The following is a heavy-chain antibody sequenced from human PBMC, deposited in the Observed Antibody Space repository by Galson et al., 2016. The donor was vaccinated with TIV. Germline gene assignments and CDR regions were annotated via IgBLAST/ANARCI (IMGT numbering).Heavy chain of an antibody. D-gene: IGHD2-8*01. V-gene: IGHV4-59*08. J-gene: IGHJ3*01. CDR1: AGSISNYY. CDR2: TYYTGDT. CDR3: ARHYEWGPGLGAFDL. Sequence: TLSFTCTVSAGSISNYYWSWIRQTPGKGLDWIGTTYYTGDTFYNPSLKTRVTISVATSKNHFSLELTSVTAADTALYFFARHYEWGPGLGAFDLWGPGAMVTVSS.